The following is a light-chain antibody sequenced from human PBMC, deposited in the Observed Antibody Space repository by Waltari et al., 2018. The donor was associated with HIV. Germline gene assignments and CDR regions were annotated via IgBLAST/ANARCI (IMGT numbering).Light chain of an antibody. V-gene: IGKV3-15*01. CDR3: QQYNNWPPWT. J-gene: IGKJ1*01. CDR1: QSVSSN. Sequence: EIVMTQSPATLSVSPGETATLSCRASQSVSSNLAWYQQKPGQAPRLLIYGASTRATGIPAWFSGSGSWTEFTLTITSLQSEDFAIYYCQQYNNWPPWTFGQGTKVEIK. CDR2: GAS.